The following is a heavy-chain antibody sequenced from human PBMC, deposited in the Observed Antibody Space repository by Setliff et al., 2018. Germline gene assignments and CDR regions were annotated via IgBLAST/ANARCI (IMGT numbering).Heavy chain of an antibody. D-gene: IGHD3-3*01. CDR1: GFTFSSLW. Sequence: GSLRLSCSASGFTFSSLWMAWVRQAPGKGLEWVANINQGGSDQFYVESVKGRFTTSRDNAKNSLYLQMNSLRVEDTAVYYCARDVFDFRTGQAGPWGQGTRVTVSS. CDR2: INQGGSDQ. V-gene: IGHV3-7*01. J-gene: IGHJ5*02. CDR3: ARDVFDFRTGQAGP.